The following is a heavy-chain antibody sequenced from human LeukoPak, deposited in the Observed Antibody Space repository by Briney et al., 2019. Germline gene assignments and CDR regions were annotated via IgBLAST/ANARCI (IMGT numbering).Heavy chain of an antibody. Sequence: ASVKVSCKASGYTFTGYYMNWVRQAPGQGLEWMGWINPNSGGTNYAQKFQGRVTMTRDTSISTAYMELSRLRSDDTAVYYCARAVGAADCLDYWGQGTLVTVSS. V-gene: IGHV1-2*02. J-gene: IGHJ4*02. D-gene: IGHD1-26*01. CDR2: INPNSGGT. CDR3: ARAVGAADCLDY. CDR1: GYTFTGYY.